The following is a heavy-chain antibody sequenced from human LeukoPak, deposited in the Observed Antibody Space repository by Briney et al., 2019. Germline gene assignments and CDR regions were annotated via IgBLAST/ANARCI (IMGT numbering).Heavy chain of an antibody. CDR3: ARATTFDY. V-gene: IGHV4-34*01. Sequence: PSETLSLTCAVYGGSFSGYYWSWIRQPPGKGLEWIGEINHSRGTNYNPSLKSRVTISVDTSKNQFSLKLSSVTAADTAVYYCARATTFDYWGQGTLVTVSS. J-gene: IGHJ4*02. CDR2: INHSRGT. D-gene: IGHD1-26*01. CDR1: GGSFSGYY.